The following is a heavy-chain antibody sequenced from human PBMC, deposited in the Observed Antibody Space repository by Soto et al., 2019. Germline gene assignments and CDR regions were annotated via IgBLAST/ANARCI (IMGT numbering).Heavy chain of an antibody. V-gene: IGHV3-23*01. J-gene: IGHJ6*02. Sequence: PVGSLRLSCAASGFTFSSYAMSWVRQAPGKGLEWVSAISGSGGSTYYADSVKGRFTISRDNSKNTLYLQMNSLRAEDTAVYYCATVSAAGRCMDVWGQGTTVTVSS. CDR1: GFTFSSYA. CDR2: ISGSGGST. D-gene: IGHD6-13*01. CDR3: ATVSAAGRCMDV.